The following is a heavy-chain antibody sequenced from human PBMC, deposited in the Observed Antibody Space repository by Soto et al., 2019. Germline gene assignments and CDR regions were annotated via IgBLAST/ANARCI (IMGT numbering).Heavy chain of an antibody. J-gene: IGHJ6*02. D-gene: IGHD2-2*01. Sequence: QVQLVESGGGVVQPGRSLRLSCAASGFTFSYHALNWVRQAPGKGLEWVAVISYDGDNKYIAEAVKGRLTISRDNPKNTVSLQMNSLRTEATAMYFCARGTTPSAFSVMDVWGQGTTVTVSS. CDR2: ISYDGDNK. CDR3: ARGTTPSAFSVMDV. CDR1: GFTFSYHA. V-gene: IGHV3-30-3*01.